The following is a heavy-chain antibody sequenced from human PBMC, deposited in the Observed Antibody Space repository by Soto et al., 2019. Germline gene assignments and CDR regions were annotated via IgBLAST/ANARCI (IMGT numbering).Heavy chain of an antibody. CDR1: GYTFTSYD. CDR3: ARGSLTGTTPPRGI. Sequence: ASVKVSCKASGYTFTSYDINWVRQATGQGLEWMGWMNPNSGNTGYAQKFQGRVTMTRNTSISTAYMELSSLRSEDTAVYYCARGSLTGTTPPRGIWGQGTMVTVSS. V-gene: IGHV1-8*02. J-gene: IGHJ3*02. D-gene: IGHD1-20*01. CDR2: MNPNSGNT.